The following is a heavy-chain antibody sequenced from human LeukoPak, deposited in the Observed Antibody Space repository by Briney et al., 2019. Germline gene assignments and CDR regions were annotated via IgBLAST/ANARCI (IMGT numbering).Heavy chain of an antibody. CDR2: IYHSGST. CDR3: AKTVAVAGFPNWFDP. J-gene: IGHJ5*02. CDR1: GGSISSSNW. Sequence: SGTLSLTCAVSGGSISSSNWWSWVRQPPGKGLEWIGEIYHSGSTNYNPSLKSRVTISVDKSKSQFSLKLSSVTAADTAVYYCAKTVAVAGFPNWFDPWGQGTLVTVSS. V-gene: IGHV4-4*02. D-gene: IGHD6-19*01.